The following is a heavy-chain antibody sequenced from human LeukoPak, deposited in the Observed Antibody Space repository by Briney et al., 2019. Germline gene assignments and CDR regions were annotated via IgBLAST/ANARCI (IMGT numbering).Heavy chain of an antibody. CDR1: GFTFGSYA. CDR3: ARETAAVN. V-gene: IGHV3-23*01. Sequence: GGSLRFYCAASGFTFGSYAMSWVRQAPGKGLEGVSTIGGGSETTAYADSAKGRFTISRDNAKNSLYLQKNSLRAEDTAIYYCARETAAVNWGQGPVVTVSS. CDR2: IGGGSETT. D-gene: IGHD6-13*01. J-gene: IGHJ4*02.